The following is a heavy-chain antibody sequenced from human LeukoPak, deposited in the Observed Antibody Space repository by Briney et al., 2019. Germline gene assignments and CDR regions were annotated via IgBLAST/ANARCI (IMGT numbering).Heavy chain of an antibody. CDR1: GYTLTELS. J-gene: IGHJ4*02. CDR3: ATPYYGGNRYFDY. Sequence: ASVKVYCKVSGYTLTELSMHWVRQAPGKGLEWMGGFDPEDGETIYAQKFQGRVTMTEDTSTDTAYMELSSLRSEDTAVYYCATPYYGGNRYFDYWGQGTLVTVSS. V-gene: IGHV1-24*01. CDR2: FDPEDGET. D-gene: IGHD4-23*01.